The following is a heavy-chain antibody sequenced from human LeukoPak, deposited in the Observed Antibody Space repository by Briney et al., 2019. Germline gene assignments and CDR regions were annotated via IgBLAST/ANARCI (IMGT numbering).Heavy chain of an antibody. CDR2: MNPNSGNT. CDR1: GYTFTSYD. Sequence: ASVKVSCKASGYTFTSYDINWVRQATGQGLEWMGWMNPNSGNTGYTQKFQGRVTMTRNTSISTAYMELSSLRSEDTAVYYCARGRVHELLYLCYWGQGTLVTVSS. CDR3: ARGRVHELLYLCY. J-gene: IGHJ4*02. D-gene: IGHD3-10*01. V-gene: IGHV1-8*01.